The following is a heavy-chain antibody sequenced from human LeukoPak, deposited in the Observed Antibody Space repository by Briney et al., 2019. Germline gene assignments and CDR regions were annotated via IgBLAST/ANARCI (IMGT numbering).Heavy chain of an antibody. J-gene: IGHJ4*02. V-gene: IGHV3-30*04. CDR3: ARETLWGYFDY. D-gene: IGHD3-10*01. CDR2: ISYDGSNK. Sequence: GRSLRLSCAASGFTFSSYAMHWVRQAPGKGLEWVAVISYDGSNKYYADSVKGRFTISRDNSKNTLYLQMNSLRAEDTAVYYCARETLWGYFDYWDQGTPVTVSS. CDR1: GFTFSSYA.